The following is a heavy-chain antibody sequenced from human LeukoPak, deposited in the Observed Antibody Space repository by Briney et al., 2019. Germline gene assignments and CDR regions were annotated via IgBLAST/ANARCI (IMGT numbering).Heavy chain of an antibody. CDR1: GFTFSSYE. J-gene: IGHJ4*02. V-gene: IGHV3-48*03. Sequence: PGGSLRLSCAASGFTFSSYEMNWVRQAPGKGLEWVSYISSSGSTIYYADSVKGRFTISRDNAKNSLYLQMNSLRAEDTAVYYCARQAYEDAGYHLVDYWGQGTLVTVSS. CDR2: ISSSGSTI. D-gene: IGHD5-12*01. CDR3: ARQAYEDAGYHLVDY.